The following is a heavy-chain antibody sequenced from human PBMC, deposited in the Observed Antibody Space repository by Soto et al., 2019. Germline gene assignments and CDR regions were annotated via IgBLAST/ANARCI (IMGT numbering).Heavy chain of an antibody. CDR1: GYTFINYG. CDR2: TTAYNGNT. CDR3: ARGRLCSRTNCYVDIMGI. D-gene: IGHD2-2*01. Sequence: QVQLVQSGAEVKKPGASVKVACKASGYTFINYGISWVRQAPGQGLEWMGWTTAYNGNTNYAQKFQNRVTMTTDTSTSTVYMELRSLRSDDTAVYYCARGRLCSRTNCYVDIMGIWGQGTTVTVSS. V-gene: IGHV1-18*01. J-gene: IGHJ6*02.